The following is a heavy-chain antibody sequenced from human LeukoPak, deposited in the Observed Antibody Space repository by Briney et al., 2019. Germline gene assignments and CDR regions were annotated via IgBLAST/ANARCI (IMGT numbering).Heavy chain of an antibody. CDR3: AKDRWRDGSSSFDN. CDR2: ISTYNGNT. J-gene: IGHJ4*02. Sequence: ASVTVSCKASGYTLSSYSINWVRQAPGQGLEWMGWISTYNGNTNYAQKLQGRVTMTTDTSTSTAYMELRSLSSDDTAVYYCAKDRWRDGSSSFDNWGQGTLVTVSS. D-gene: IGHD6-6*01. CDR1: GYTLSSYS. V-gene: IGHV1-18*01.